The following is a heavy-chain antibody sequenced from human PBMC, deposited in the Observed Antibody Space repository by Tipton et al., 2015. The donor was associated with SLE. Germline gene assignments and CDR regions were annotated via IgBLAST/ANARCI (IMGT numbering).Heavy chain of an antibody. Sequence: VQLVQSGGVVVQPGGSLRLSCAASGFTFDDYAMHWVRQAPGKGLEWVSLISWDGGSTYYADSVKGRFTISRDNSKNSLYLQMNSLRAEDTAVYYCAKDRIAVAGYGMDVWGQGASVTVSS. J-gene: IGHJ6*02. CDR2: ISWDGGST. CDR3: AKDRIAVAGYGMDV. CDR1: GFTFDDYA. D-gene: IGHD6-19*01. V-gene: IGHV3-43D*03.